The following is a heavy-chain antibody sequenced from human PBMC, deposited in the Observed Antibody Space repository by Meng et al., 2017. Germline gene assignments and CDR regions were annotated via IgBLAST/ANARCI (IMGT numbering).Heavy chain of an antibody. D-gene: IGHD1-26*01. CDR3: ARGSYSFDS. Sequence: QIPLEQSGAGLVKPSLTLSLICAISGYSVCSNRAAWNGIRQSPSRGLEWLGRAYYRSKWYHDYAESVKSRISIDPDTSKNQFSLQLRSVTPEDSAVYYCARGSYSFDSWGQRTLVTVSS. CDR2: AYYRSKWYH. J-gene: IGHJ4*02. CDR1: GYSVCSNRAA. V-gene: IGHV6-1*01.